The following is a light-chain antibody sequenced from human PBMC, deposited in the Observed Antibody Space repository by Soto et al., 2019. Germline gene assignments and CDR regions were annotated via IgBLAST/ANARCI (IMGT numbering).Light chain of an antibody. CDR3: TSYTRSSTYV. V-gene: IGLV2-14*01. J-gene: IGLJ1*01. Sequence: QSVLTRPASVAESPGQSITISCSGSSGDIGGYNYVSWYQQHPDKAPKLMIYGVTNRPSGVSDRFSGSKSGNTASLTISGLQAEDEADYYCTSYTRSSTYVFGTGTKVTVL. CDR2: GVT. CDR1: SGDIGGYNY.